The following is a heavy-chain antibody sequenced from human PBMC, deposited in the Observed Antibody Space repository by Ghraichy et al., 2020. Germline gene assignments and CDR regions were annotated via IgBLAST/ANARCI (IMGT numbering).Heavy chain of an antibody. Sequence: GSLRLSCTVSGGSISSSSYYWGWIRQPPGKGLEWIGSIYYSGSTYYNPSLKSRVTISVDTSKNQFSLKLSSVTAADTAVYYCARHRSDEGDYANYYYYYMDVWGKGTTVTVSS. J-gene: IGHJ6*03. CDR2: IYYSGST. V-gene: IGHV4-39*01. D-gene: IGHD4-17*01. CDR1: GGSISSSSYY. CDR3: ARHRSDEGDYANYYYYYMDV.